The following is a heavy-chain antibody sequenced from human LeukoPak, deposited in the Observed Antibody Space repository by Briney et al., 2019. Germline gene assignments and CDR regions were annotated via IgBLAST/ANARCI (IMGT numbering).Heavy chain of an antibody. J-gene: IGHJ6*02. CDR2: TRNKANSYTT. CDR3: SRGVIKNYYYYYGMDV. V-gene: IGHV3-72*01. CDR1: GFTFSDHY. Sequence: GGSLRLSCAASGFTFSDHYTDWVRQAPGKGLEWVGRTRNKANSYTTEYAASVKGRFTISRDDSKNSLYLQMNSLKPEDTAVYYCSRGVIKNYYYYYGMDVWGQGTTVTVSS. D-gene: IGHD3-10*01.